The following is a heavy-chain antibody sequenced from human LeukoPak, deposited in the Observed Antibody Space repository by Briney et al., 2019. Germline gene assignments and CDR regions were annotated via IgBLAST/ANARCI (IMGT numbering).Heavy chain of an antibody. CDR1: GFTVSSNY. CDR3: ASRDKGYYYGMDV. D-gene: IGHD5-24*01. CDR2: IYSGGST. J-gene: IGHJ6*02. Sequence: GGSLRLSCAASGFTVSSNYMSWVRQAPGKGLEWVSLIYSGGSTYYADSVQGRFTISRDNSKNTLYLQMNSLRAGDTAVYYCASRDKGYYYGMDVWGQGTTVTVSS. V-gene: IGHV3-66*01.